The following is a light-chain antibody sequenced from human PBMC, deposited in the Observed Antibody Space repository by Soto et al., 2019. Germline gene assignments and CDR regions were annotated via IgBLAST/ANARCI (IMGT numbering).Light chain of an antibody. J-gene: IGKJ1*01. CDR2: GAS. V-gene: IGKV3-20*01. Sequence: EIVLTQSPGTLSLSPGERAALSCRASQRVNYNQLAWYQQKPGQAPRLLIYGASSRATGIPDTFSGSGSGTDFTLAITRLEPEDFAMYYCQQYATAPQTFGQGTKVEIK. CDR3: QQYATAPQT. CDR1: QRVNYNQ.